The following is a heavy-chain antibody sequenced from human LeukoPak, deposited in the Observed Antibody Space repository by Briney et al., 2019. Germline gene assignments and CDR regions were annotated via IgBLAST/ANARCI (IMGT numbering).Heavy chain of an antibody. J-gene: IGHJ3*02. D-gene: IGHD3-10*01. CDR1: GGSISSSSYY. CDR2: IYYSGST. CDR3: ARGSGLKSDAFDI. Sequence: SETLSLTCTVSGGSISSSSYYWGWIRQPPGKGLEWIGSIYYSGSTYYNPSLKSRVTISVDTSKNQFSLKLSSVTAADTAVYYCARGSGLKSDAFDIWGQGTMVTVSS. V-gene: IGHV4-39*07.